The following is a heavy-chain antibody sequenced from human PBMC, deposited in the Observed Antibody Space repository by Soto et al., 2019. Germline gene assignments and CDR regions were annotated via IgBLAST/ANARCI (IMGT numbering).Heavy chain of an antibody. D-gene: IGHD4-4*01. CDR2: IIPIFGTA. V-gene: IGHV1-69*13. Sequence: SVKVSCKASGVTFSSYAISWVRQAPGQGLEWMGGIIPIFGTANSAQKFQGRVTITAEESTSTAYMELSSLRSEDTAVYYCARVFSKGTSYYYYGMDVWGQGTTVTVSS. CDR3: ARVFSKGTSYYYYGMDV. CDR1: GVTFSSYA. J-gene: IGHJ6*02.